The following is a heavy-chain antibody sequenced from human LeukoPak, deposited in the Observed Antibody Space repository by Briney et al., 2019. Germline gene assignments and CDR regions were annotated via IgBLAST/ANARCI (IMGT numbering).Heavy chain of an antibody. CDR2: IYYSGST. D-gene: IGHD3-10*01. V-gene: IGHV4-59*08. Sequence: PSETLSLTCTVSGGSISSYYWSWIRQPPGKGLEWIGYIYYSGSTNYNPSLKSRVTISVDTSKNQFSLKLCSVTAADTAAYYCARQYGSGSTNWFDPWGQGTLVTVSS. CDR3: ARQYGSGSTNWFDP. J-gene: IGHJ5*02. CDR1: GGSISSYY.